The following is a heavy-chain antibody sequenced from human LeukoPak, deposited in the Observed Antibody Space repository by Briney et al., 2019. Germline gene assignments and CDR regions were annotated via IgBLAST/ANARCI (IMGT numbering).Heavy chain of an antibody. CDR1: EFTFSSYG. D-gene: IGHD6-6*01. Sequence: GGSLRLSCAASEFTFSSYGMHWVRQAPGKGLEWVAFIRYDGSNKYYADSVKGRFTISRDNSKNTLYLQMNSLRAEDTAVYYCAKDGEDWQLVLWYYYMDVWGKGTTVTVSS. CDR2: IRYDGSNK. V-gene: IGHV3-30*02. CDR3: AKDGEDWQLVLWYYYMDV. J-gene: IGHJ6*03.